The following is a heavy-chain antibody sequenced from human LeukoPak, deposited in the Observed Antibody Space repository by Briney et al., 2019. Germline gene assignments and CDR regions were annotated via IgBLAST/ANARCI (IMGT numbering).Heavy chain of an antibody. J-gene: IGHJ6*03. CDR2: IIPIFGST. Sequence: SVKVSRNASGDIFNSYSVSWVRQAPGQGLEWMGGIIPIFGSTNYAQKFQGRVTITTDQSTRTAYMELNSLSSDDTAVYYCARVGRSRGSLPNSYYYMDVWGKGTTVTVSS. CDR1: GDIFNSYS. V-gene: IGHV1-69*05. CDR3: ARVGRSRGSLPNSYYYMDV. D-gene: IGHD1-26*01.